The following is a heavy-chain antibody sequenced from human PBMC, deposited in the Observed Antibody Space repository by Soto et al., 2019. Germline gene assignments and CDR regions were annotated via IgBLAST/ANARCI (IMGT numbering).Heavy chain of an antibody. Sequence: SLSLTCTVSGGSISSGDYYWSWIRQPPGKGLEWIGYIYYSGSTYYNPSLKSRVTISVDTSKNQFSLKLSSVTAADTAVYYCAGTSLSSGCRAETGTGDHWGQGTLVTVSS. J-gene: IGHJ4*02. V-gene: IGHV4-30-4*01. CDR2: IYYSGST. D-gene: IGHD6-19*01. CDR1: GGSISSGDYY. CDR3: AGTSLSSGCRAETGTGDH.